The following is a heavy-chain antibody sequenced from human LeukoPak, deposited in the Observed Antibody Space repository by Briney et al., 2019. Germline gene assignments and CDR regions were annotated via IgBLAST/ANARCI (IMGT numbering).Heavy chain of an antibody. V-gene: IGHV4-4*02. Sequence: TSETLSLTCAVSGGSISSSNWWSWVRQPPGKGLEWIGEIYHSGSTNYKPSLKSRVTISVDKSKNQFSLKLSSVTAADTAVYFCARRHDGYYYGMDVWGQGTTVTVSS. CDR2: IYHSGST. D-gene: IGHD3-16*01. CDR3: ARRHDGYYYGMDV. CDR1: GGSISSSNW. J-gene: IGHJ6*02.